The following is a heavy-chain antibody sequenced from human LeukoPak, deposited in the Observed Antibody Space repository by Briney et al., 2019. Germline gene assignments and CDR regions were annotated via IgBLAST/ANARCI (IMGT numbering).Heavy chain of an antibody. V-gene: IGHV3-30-3*01. J-gene: IGHJ4*02. D-gene: IGHD3-22*01. CDR1: GFTFSSYA. CDR3: ARDLVWNSSGYYFPFFDY. CDR2: ISYDGSNK. Sequence: QPGGSLRLSCAASGFTFSSYAMHWVRQAPGKGLEWVAVISYDGSNKYYADSVKGRFTISRDNSKNTLYLQMNSLRAEDTAVYYCARDLVWNSSGYYFPFFDYWGQGTLVTVSS.